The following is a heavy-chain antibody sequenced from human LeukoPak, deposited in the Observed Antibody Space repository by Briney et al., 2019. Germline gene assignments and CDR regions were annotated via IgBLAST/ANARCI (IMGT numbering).Heavy chain of an antibody. V-gene: IGHV3-13*01. J-gene: IGHJ4*02. CDR1: GFTLSSHD. CDR2: IAISGNR. D-gene: IGHD5-12*01. Sequence: GGSPRLSCAASGFTLSSHDMHWVRQASGKGLEWVSAIAISGNRYYSRSVKGRFTISRENGKSSLYLQMSSLRAEDTAVYYCAKVATEAFYFDYWGQGTLVTVSS. CDR3: AKVATEAFYFDY.